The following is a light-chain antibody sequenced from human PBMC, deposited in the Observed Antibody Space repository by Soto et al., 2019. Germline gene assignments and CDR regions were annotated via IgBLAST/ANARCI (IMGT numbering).Light chain of an antibody. Sequence: QSALTQPASVSGSPGQSTTISCTGSSSDIGDYKYVSWYKQHPGKAPKLMIYDVSNRPSGVSNRFSGSKSGNTASLTISGLQAEDEAHYYCSSYTGINFVIFGGGTKLTVL. J-gene: IGLJ2*01. CDR2: DVS. CDR3: SSYTGINFVI. V-gene: IGLV2-14*01. CDR1: SSDIGDYKY.